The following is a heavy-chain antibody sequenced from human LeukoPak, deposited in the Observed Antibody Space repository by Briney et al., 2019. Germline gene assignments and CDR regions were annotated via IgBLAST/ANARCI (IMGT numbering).Heavy chain of an antibody. CDR3: ERAWSRITIFGVVKYTRLDAFDI. J-gene: IGHJ3*02. CDR2: IKQDGSEK. D-gene: IGHD3-3*01. CDR1: GFTFSSYW. V-gene: IGHV3-7*01. Sequence: GGSLRLSCAASGFTFSSYWMSWVRQAPGKGLEWVANIKQDGSEKYYVDSVKGRFTISRDNAKNSLYLQMNSLRAEDKAVYYCERAWSRITIFGVVKYTRLDAFDIWGQGTMVTVSS.